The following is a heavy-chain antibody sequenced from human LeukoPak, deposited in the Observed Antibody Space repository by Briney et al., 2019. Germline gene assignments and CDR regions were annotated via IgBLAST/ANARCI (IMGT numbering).Heavy chain of an antibody. CDR3: ARELHRGGDREL. J-gene: IGHJ4*02. D-gene: IGHD1-7*01. Sequence: GGSLRLSCAASGFTFSSYWMHWVRQAPGKGLVWVSRINSDGSSTSYADSVKGRFTISRDNSKNTLYLQMNSLRAEDTAVYYCARELHRGGDRELWGQGTLVTVSS. CDR2: INSDGSST. V-gene: IGHV3-74*01. CDR1: GFTFSSYW.